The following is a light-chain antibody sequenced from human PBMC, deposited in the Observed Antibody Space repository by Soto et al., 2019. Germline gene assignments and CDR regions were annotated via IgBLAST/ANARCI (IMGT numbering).Light chain of an antibody. Sequence: QSALTQPCSVSGSPGQSVTISCTGTSSDVGGYNYVSWYQHHPGKAPKLMIYDVSKRPSGVPDRFSGSKSGNTASLTISGLQAEDEADYYCCSYAGSPYVFGTGTKVTVL. CDR2: DVS. CDR1: SSDVGGYNY. V-gene: IGLV2-11*01. J-gene: IGLJ1*01. CDR3: CSYAGSPYV.